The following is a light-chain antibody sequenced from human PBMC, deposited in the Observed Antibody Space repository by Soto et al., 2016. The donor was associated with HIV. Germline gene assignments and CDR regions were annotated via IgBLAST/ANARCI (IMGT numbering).Light chain of an antibody. J-gene: IGKJ4*01. CDR3: QQYDSHLVS. V-gene: IGKV1-27*01. CDR2: AAS. Sequence: DIQMTQSPSSLSASVGDRVTITCRASQGISNYLAWYQQKPGKVPKLLIYAASTLQSGVPSRFSGSGSGTEFTLTISSLQPDDFATYYCQQYDSHLVSFGGRDPRWRSN. CDR1: QGISNY.